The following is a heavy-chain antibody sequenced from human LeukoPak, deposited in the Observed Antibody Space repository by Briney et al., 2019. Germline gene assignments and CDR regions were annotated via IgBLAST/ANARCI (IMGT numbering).Heavy chain of an antibody. V-gene: IGHV3-23*01. Sequence: GGSLRLSCAASGFTFSSYAMSWVRQAPGKGLGWVSAISGSGGSTYYADSVKGRFTISGDNSKNTLYLQMNSLRAEDTAVYYCAKDSSFDLYFDYWGQGTLVTVSS. CDR2: ISGSGGST. J-gene: IGHJ4*02. CDR1: GFTFSSYA. CDR3: AKDSSFDLYFDY.